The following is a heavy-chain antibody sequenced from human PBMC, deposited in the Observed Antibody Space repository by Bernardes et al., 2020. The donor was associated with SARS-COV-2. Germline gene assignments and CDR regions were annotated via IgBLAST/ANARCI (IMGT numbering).Heavy chain of an antibody. CDR1: GFTFSSYA. V-gene: IGHV3-23*01. Sequence: GGSLRLSCAASGFTFSSYAMSWVRQAPGKGLEWVSAISGSGGSTYYADSVKGRFTISRDNAENTLYLQMNSLRAEDTAVYFCTRVANGNYGAFDSWGHGTLVTVSS. D-gene: IGHD3-16*01. CDR2: ISGSGGST. CDR3: TRVANGNYGAFDS. J-gene: IGHJ4*01.